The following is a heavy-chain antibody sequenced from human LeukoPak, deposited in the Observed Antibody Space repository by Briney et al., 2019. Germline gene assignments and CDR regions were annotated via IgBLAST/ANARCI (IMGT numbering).Heavy chain of an antibody. CDR2: MNPNSGNT. Sequence: ASVKVSCKASGYTFINYNINWVRQATGQGLEWMGWMNPNSGNTDYAQKFQGRVTITRNTSISTAYMELSSLRSEDTAVYYCARDHGIVGTTPCFDYWGQGTLVTVSS. J-gene: IGHJ4*02. D-gene: IGHD1-26*01. CDR1: GYTFINYN. CDR3: ARDHGIVGTTPCFDY. V-gene: IGHV1-8*03.